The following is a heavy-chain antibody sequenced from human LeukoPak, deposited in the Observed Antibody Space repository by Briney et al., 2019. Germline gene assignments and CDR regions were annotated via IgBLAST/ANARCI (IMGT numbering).Heavy chain of an antibody. V-gene: IGHV3-48*04. CDR2: ISSSSSTI. Sequence: GGSLRLSCAASGFTFSSYSMNWVRQAPGKGLEWVSYISSSSSTIYYADSVKGRFTISRDNAKNSLYLQMNSLRAEDTAVYYCARRGIVATTYYYYMDVWGKGTTVTVSS. CDR3: ARRGIVATTYYYYMDV. CDR1: GFTFSSYS. D-gene: IGHD5-12*01. J-gene: IGHJ6*03.